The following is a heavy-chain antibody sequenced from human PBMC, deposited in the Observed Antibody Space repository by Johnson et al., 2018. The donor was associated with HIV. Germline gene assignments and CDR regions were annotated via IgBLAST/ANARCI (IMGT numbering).Heavy chain of an antibody. CDR2: IKQDGSEK. Sequence: KGLEWVANIKQDGSEKYYVDSVKGRFTISRDNAKNSLYLQMNSLRAEDTAVYYCAREYDAFDIWGQGTLVTVSS. V-gene: IGHV3-7*01. CDR3: AREYDAFDI. J-gene: IGHJ3*02.